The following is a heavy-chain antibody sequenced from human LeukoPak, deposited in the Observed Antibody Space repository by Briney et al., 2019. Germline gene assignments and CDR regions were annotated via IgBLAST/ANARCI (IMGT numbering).Heavy chain of an antibody. Sequence: SETLSLTCTVSGYSISSGYYWGWIRQPPGKGLEWIGSIYHSGSTYYNPSLKSRVTISVDTSKNQFSLKLSSVTAADTAVYYCARDPEWGSSWYYWGQGTLVTASS. D-gene: IGHD6-13*01. CDR1: GYSISSGYY. J-gene: IGHJ4*02. V-gene: IGHV4-38-2*02. CDR2: IYHSGST. CDR3: ARDPEWGSSWYY.